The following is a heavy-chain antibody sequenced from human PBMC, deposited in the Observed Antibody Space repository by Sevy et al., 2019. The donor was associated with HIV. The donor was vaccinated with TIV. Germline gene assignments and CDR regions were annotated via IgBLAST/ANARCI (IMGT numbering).Heavy chain of an antibody. CDR3: ASGAPGPYYFDY. Sequence: ASVKVSCKASGGTFSSYAISWVRQAPGQGLEWMGGIIPIFGTANYSQKFQGRVTITADESTSTAYMEVSSLRSEDTAVYYCASGAPGPYYFDYWGQGTLVTVSS. D-gene: IGHD3-10*01. J-gene: IGHJ4*02. V-gene: IGHV1-69*13. CDR1: GGTFSSYA. CDR2: IIPIFGTA.